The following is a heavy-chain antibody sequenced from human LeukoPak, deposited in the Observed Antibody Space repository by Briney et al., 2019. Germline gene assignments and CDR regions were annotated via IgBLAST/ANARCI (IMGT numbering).Heavy chain of an antibody. Sequence: GASVKVSCKASGYTFTSYDINWVRQATGQGLEWMGWMNPNSGNTGYAQKFQGRVTMTRNTSISTAYMELSSLRSEDTAVYYCARDLRFPLLLNWFDPWGQGTLVTVSS. V-gene: IGHV1-8*01. J-gene: IGHJ5*02. CDR1: GYTFTSYD. CDR2: MNPNSGNT. CDR3: ARDLRFPLLLNWFDP. D-gene: IGHD2-21*02.